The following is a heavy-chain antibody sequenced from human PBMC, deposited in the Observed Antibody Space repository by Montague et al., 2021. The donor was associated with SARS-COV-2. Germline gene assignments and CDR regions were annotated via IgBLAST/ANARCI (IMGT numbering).Heavy chain of an antibody. V-gene: IGHV3-53*01. CDR2: IYSGGST. D-gene: IGHD6-13*01. J-gene: IGHJ4*02. Sequence: SPRLSCAASGFTVSSNYMSWVRQAPGKGLEWVSVIYSGGSTYYADSVKGRFTISRDNSKNTLYLQMNSLRAEDTAVYYCARDLGLGSSWYTFDYWGQGTLVTVSS. CDR3: ARDLGLGSSWYTFDY. CDR1: GFTVSSNY.